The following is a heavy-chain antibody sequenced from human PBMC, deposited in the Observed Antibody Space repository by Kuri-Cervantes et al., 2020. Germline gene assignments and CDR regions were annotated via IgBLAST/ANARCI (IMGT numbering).Heavy chain of an antibody. D-gene: IGHD3-9*01. J-gene: IGHJ4*02. CDR2: ISAYNGNT. CDR3: ARFSDDYDILTVDY. CDR1: GYTFTSYA. V-gene: IGHV1-18*01. Sequence: ASVKVSCKASGYTFTSYAMHWVRQAPGQGLEWMGWISAYNGNTNYAQKLQGRVTMTTDTSTSTAYMELRSLRSDDTAVYYCARFSDDYDILTVDYWGQGTLVTVSS.